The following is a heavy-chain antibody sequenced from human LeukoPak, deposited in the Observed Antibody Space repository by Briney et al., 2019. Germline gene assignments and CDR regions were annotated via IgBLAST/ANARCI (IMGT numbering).Heavy chain of an antibody. CDR3: ARAGGSSESYYFDY. CDR1: GGSFSGYY. V-gene: IGHV4-34*01. Sequence: SETLSLTRAVYGGSFSGYYWSWIRQPPGKGLEWIGEINHSGSTNYNPSLKSRVTISVDTPKNQFSLKLSSVTAADTAVYYCARAGGSSESYYFDYWGQGTLVTVSS. CDR2: INHSGST. D-gene: IGHD6-6*01. J-gene: IGHJ4*02.